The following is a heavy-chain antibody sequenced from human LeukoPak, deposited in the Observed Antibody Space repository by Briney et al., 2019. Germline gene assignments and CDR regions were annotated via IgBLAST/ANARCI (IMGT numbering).Heavy chain of an antibody. CDR3: AKAPVTSCRGAYCYPFDY. CDR1: GFTSNNYG. CDR2: ISSTDAGT. J-gene: IGHJ4*02. Sequence: GGSLRLSCAASGFTSNNYGMSWVRQAPGKGLEWVSAISSTDAGTYHADSVRGRFTISRDSSKNTLYLQMNSLRAEDAAVYYCAKAPVTSCRGAYCYPFDYWGQGTLVTVSS. V-gene: IGHV3-23*01. D-gene: IGHD2-21*01.